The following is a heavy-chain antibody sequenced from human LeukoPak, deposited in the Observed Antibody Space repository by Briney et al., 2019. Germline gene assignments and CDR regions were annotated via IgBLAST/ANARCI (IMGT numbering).Heavy chain of an antibody. CDR1: GGSISSSSYY. CDR3: ARRRGDYVLYYYYYMDV. D-gene: IGHD4-17*01. V-gene: IGHV4-39*01. J-gene: IGHJ6*03. CDR2: IYYSGST. Sequence: SETLSLTCTVSGGSISSSSYYWGWIRQPPGKGLEWIGSIYYSGSTYYNPSLKSRVTISVDTSKNQFSLKLSSVTAADTAVYYCARRRGDYVLYYYYYMDVWGKGTTVTISS.